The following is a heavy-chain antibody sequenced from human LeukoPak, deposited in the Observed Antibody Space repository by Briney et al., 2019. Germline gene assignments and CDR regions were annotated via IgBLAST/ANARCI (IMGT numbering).Heavy chain of an antibody. J-gene: IGHJ4*02. CDR1: GGSISNYY. V-gene: IGHV4-59*01. CDR2: IYYSGDT. Sequence: SETLSLTCTVSGGSISNYYWSWIRQPPGKGLEWIGHIYYSGDTSYNPSLKSRVSISVDTSKNQFSLKLSSVTAADTALYYCARTVHYSTGWSPTYYFDYWGQGTLVTVSS. CDR3: ARTVHYSTGWSPTYYFDY. D-gene: IGHD6-19*01.